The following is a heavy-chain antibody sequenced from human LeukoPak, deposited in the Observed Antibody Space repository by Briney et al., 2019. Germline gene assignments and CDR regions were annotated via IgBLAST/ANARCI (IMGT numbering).Heavy chain of an antibody. Sequence: SQTLSLTCTVSGGSSSSGNYFWNWIRQPPGKGLEWIGYIYYSGSTYYNPSLKSRVTISVDTSKNQFSLKLSSVTAADTAMYYCARVIAVAGGVPPRYFDYWGQGTLVTVSS. J-gene: IGHJ4*02. CDR2: IYYSGST. D-gene: IGHD6-19*01. CDR3: ARVIAVAGGVPPRYFDY. CDR1: GGSSSSGNYF. V-gene: IGHV4-30-4*08.